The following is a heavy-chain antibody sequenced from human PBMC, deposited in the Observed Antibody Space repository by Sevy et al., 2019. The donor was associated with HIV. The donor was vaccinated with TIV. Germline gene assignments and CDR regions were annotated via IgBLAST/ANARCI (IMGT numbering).Heavy chain of an antibody. J-gene: IGHJ4*02. D-gene: IGHD3-16*01. CDR1: GFTFSANW. V-gene: IGHV3-7*01. Sequence: GGSLRLSCAASGFTFSANWMNWVRQAPGKGLEWVANIKADGSDKHYVDSVEGRFTISRDNAKNLLFLKMNSLRVEDTAVYYGAHETFGRFESWGQGTLVTVSS. CDR3: AHETFGRFES. CDR2: IKADGSDK.